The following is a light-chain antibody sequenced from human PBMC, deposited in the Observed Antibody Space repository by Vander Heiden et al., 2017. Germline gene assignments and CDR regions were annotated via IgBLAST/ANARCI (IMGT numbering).Light chain of an antibody. CDR3: SSYAGSNNLV. J-gene: IGLJ2*01. CDR1: SSDVGGYNY. CDR2: EVS. Sequence: QTALTQPPSASRSPGQSGTSSCTGTSSDVGGYNYVSWYQQHPGKAPKLMVYEVSKRPSGVPDRFSGSKSGNTASLTVSGLQAEDEADYYCSSYAGSNNLVFGGGTKLTVL. V-gene: IGLV2-8*01.